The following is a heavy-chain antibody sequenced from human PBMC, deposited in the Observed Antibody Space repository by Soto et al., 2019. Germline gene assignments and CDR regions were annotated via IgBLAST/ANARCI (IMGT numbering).Heavy chain of an antibody. J-gene: IGHJ2*01. V-gene: IGHV3-23*01. D-gene: IGHD4-17*01. CDR2: ISGSGGST. Sequence: EVQLLESGGGLVQPGGSLRLSCAASGFTFSSYAMNWVRQAPGKGLEGVSVISGSGGSTYYADPVKGRFTISRDNSKNTLYLQMNSLRAEDTAVYYCAKRTVGWYFDLWGRGTLVTVSS. CDR3: AKRTVGWYFDL. CDR1: GFTFSSYA.